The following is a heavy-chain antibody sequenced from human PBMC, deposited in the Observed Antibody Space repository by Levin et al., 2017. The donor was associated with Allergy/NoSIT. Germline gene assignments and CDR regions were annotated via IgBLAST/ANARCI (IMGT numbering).Heavy chain of an antibody. CDR1: GFTFTSFW. Sequence: GGPLRLSCAASGFTFTSFWMTWVRQAPGKGLEWVANIKQDGSETYYVDSVKGRFTISRDNAKNSVYLQMNSLRVDDTAVYYCAREEGWGYHYGMDVWGQGTTVTVSS. J-gene: IGHJ6*02. D-gene: IGHD3-16*01. CDR2: IKQDGSET. CDR3: AREEGWGYHYGMDV. V-gene: IGHV3-7*01.